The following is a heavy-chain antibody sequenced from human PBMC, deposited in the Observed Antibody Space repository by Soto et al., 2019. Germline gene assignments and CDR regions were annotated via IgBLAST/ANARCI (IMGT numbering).Heavy chain of an antibody. D-gene: IGHD5-12*01. J-gene: IGHJ4*02. CDR2: IYYSGST. Sequence: SETLSLTCTVSGGSISSYYWSWIRQPPGKGLEWIGYIYYSGSTNYNPSLKSRVTISVDTSKNQFSLKLSSVTAADTAVYYCAAGYSGYDLLDYWGQGTLVTVSS. V-gene: IGHV4-59*01. CDR1: GGSISSYY. CDR3: AAGYSGYDLLDY.